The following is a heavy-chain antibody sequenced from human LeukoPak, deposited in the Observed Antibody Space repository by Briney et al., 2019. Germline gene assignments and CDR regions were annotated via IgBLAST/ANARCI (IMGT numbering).Heavy chain of an antibody. CDR1: EFTFSSYW. J-gene: IGHJ5*02. Sequence: GGSLRLSCAASEFTFSSYWMSWVRQAPGKGLEWVANIKQDGSEKYYVDSVKGRFTISRDNAKNSLYLQMNSLRAEDTAVYYCARTVLRSLGEFSLRGWFDPWGQGTLVIVSS. D-gene: IGHD3-16*01. CDR3: ARTVLRSLGEFSLRGWFDP. CDR2: IKQDGSEK. V-gene: IGHV3-7*01.